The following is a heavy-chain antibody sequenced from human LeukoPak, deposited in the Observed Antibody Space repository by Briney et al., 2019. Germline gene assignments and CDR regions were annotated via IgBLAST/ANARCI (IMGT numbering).Heavy chain of an antibody. J-gene: IGHJ5*02. V-gene: IGHV4-38-2*02. D-gene: IGHD2-2*01. CDR2: INHSGST. CDR1: GYSISSGYY. CDR3: AALYCSSTSCYVFWFDP. Sequence: SETLSLTCTVSGYSISSGYYWSWIRQPPGKGLEWIGEINHSGSTNYNPSLKSRVTISVDTSKNQFSLKLSSVTAADTAVYYCAALYCSSTSCYVFWFDPWGQGTLVTVSS.